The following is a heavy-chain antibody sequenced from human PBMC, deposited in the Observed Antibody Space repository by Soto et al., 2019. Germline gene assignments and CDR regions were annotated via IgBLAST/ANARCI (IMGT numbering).Heavy chain of an antibody. J-gene: IGHJ6*02. Sequence: ETLSLTCAVYGGSFSGYYWSWIRQPPGKGLEWIGEINHSGSTNYNPSLKSRVTISVDTSKNQFSLKLSSVTAADTAVYYCARGKGFWSGYRYLDVWGQGTTVTVSS. CDR2: INHSGST. CDR3: ARGKGFWSGYRYLDV. V-gene: IGHV4-34*01. CDR1: GGSFSGYY. D-gene: IGHD3-3*01.